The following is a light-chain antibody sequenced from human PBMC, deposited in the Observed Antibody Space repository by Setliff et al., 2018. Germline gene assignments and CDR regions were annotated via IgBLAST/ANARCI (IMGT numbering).Light chain of an antibody. CDR1: SSNIGAGQD. Sequence: SVLTQPPSVSGAPGQRVTLSCAGNSSNIGAGQDVHWYQHLPGTAPKLLISVNINRPSGVPDRFFGSRSATSASLVITALQPEDEGDYYCQSYDIRLSATVFGGGTKVTVL. V-gene: IGLV1-40*01. CDR3: QSYDIRLSATV. CDR2: VNI. J-gene: IGLJ2*01.